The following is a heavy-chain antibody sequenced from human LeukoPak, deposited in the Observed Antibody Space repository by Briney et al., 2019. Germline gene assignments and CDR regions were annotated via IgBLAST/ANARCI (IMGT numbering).Heavy chain of an antibody. CDR3: ARDSCSGGSCYSVDY. CDR2: ISSSSSTI. V-gene: IGHV3-48*01. Sequence: GGSLRLSCAASGFTFSSYSMNWVRQAPGKGLEWVSYISSSSSTIYYADSVKGRFTISRDNAKNSLYLQMNSLRAEDTAVYYCARDSCSGGSCYSVDYWGQGTLVTVSS. D-gene: IGHD2-15*01. CDR1: GFTFSSYS. J-gene: IGHJ4*02.